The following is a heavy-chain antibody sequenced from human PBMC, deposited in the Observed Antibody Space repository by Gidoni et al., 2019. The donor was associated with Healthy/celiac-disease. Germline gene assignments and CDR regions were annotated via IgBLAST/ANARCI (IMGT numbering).Heavy chain of an antibody. V-gene: IGHV3-23*01. CDR3: AKFWGFGTGGRTFGQYYYGMDV. Sequence: EVQLLESGGGLVQPGGSLRLSCAASGFTFSSYAMSLVRQAPGKGLEWVSAISGSGGSTYYADSVKGRFTISRDNSKNTLYLQMNSLRAEDTAVYYCAKFWGFGTGGRTFGQYYYGMDVWGQGTTVTVSS. CDR2: ISGSGGST. J-gene: IGHJ6*02. D-gene: IGHD2-8*02. CDR1: GFTFSSYA.